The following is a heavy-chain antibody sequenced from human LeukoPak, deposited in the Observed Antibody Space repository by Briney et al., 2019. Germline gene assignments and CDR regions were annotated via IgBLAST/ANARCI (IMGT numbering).Heavy chain of an antibody. CDR3: ARDGDPAYYYYMDV. Sequence: GGSLRLSCEASGFTFSSFRMNWVRQAPGKGLEWVSSISRSSSYINYVDSVKGRFTISRGNAKNSLYLQMNSLRAEDTAVYYCARDGDPAYYYYMDVWGKGTTVTVSS. J-gene: IGHJ6*03. CDR2: ISRSSSYI. D-gene: IGHD6-25*01. V-gene: IGHV3-21*01. CDR1: GFTFSSFR.